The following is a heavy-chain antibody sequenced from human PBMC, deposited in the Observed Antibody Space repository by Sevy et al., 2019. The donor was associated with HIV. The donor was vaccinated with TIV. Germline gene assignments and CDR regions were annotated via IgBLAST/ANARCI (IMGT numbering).Heavy chain of an antibody. CDR3: AREGCTRPHDY. V-gene: IGHV3-23*01. J-gene: IGHJ4*02. Sequence: GGSLRLSCAASGFAFYDYSMSWIRQAPGKGLEWVATLSFGCGKINYADSVKGRFTISRENSKNSFYLQMDNLRVEDTALYCCAREGCTRPHDYWGQGTRVTVSS. D-gene: IGHD2-8*01. CDR1: GFAFYDYS. CDR2: LSFGCGKI.